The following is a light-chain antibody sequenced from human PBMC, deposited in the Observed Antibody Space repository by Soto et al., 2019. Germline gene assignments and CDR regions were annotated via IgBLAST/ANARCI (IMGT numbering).Light chain of an antibody. CDR1: QDINNY. CDR2: GAS. J-gene: IGKJ2*01. Sequence: DIQMTQSPSSLSASVGDRVTITCQASQDINNYLNWYQQKPGKAPNLLIYGASNLETGVPSRFSGSASGADFTFTISSLQPEYIATYYCQQYDELPDTFGQGTKLEIK. V-gene: IGKV1-33*01. CDR3: QQYDELPDT.